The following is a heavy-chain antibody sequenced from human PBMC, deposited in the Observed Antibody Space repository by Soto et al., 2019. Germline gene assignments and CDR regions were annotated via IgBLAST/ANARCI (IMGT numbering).Heavy chain of an antibody. V-gene: IGHV3-48*01. J-gene: IGHJ4*02. Sequence: GGSLRLSCAASGFTFSSYAMHWVRQAPGKGLEWVSYLRSSSSTIYYADSVKGRFTISRDNAKNTLYLQMNSLRAEDTAVYYCAKVSTVPRWAFDYWGQGTLVTVSS. CDR2: LRSSSSTI. CDR3: AKVSTVPRWAFDY. CDR1: GFTFSSYA. D-gene: IGHD4-17*01.